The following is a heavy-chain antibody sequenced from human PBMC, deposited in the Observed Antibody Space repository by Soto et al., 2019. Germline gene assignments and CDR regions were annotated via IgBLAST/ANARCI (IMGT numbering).Heavy chain of an antibody. D-gene: IGHD3-10*01. Sequence: GVSLRLSCAASGFPFGSYTMTWVRQAPGKGLEWVSSISASGGSTYYADSVKGRFTISRDNSKNTLYLQVSSLRAEDTAVYYCAKSGKNYYFDNWGQGTLVTVSS. CDR1: GFPFGSYT. CDR2: ISASGGST. V-gene: IGHV3-23*01. CDR3: AKSGKNYYFDN. J-gene: IGHJ4*02.